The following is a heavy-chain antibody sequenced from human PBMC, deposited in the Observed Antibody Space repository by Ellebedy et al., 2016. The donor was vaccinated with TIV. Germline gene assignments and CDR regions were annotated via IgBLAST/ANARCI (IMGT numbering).Heavy chain of an antibody. V-gene: IGHV4-59*08. J-gene: IGHJ4*02. D-gene: IGHD2-21*01. CDR3: ARLGLGDCFGGSGDPSED. CDR1: GASITFYY. CDR2: IRYSGST. Sequence: MPSETLSLTCSVSGASITFYYWSWIRQPPGNVMEWIGFIRYSGSTDYNPSLKTRVTISVDTSQNQLSLKLNSVTAADTAVYYCARLGLGDCFGGSGDPSEDWGQGALVTVSS.